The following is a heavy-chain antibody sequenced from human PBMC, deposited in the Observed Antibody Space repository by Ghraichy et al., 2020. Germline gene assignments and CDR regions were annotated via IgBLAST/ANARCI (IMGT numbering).Heavy chain of an antibody. D-gene: IGHD3-3*01. CDR3: ASSVLRFLEWFHYMDV. Sequence: LSLTCAASGFTVSSSYMAWVRQAPGKGLEWVSIIYSDGSTYYADSVKGRFTISRHNSKNTLYLQMNSLRAEDTAVYYCASSVLRFLEWFHYMDVWGKGTTVTVSS. J-gene: IGHJ6*03. CDR1: GFTVSSSY. V-gene: IGHV3-53*04. CDR2: IYSDGST.